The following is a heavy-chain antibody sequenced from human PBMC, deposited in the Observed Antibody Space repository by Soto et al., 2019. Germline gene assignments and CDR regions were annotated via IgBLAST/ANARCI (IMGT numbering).Heavy chain of an antibody. D-gene: IGHD4-17*01. Sequence: SETLSLTCAVYGGYFSGYCWSWLRQPPGKGLEWIGEINHSGSNNYNPSLKSRVTISVDTSKNQFSLKLSSVTAADTAVYYCARGRELDYGNYSYYGIDVWGQASTV. CDR1: GGYFSGYC. J-gene: IGHJ6*02. CDR3: ARGRELDYGNYSYYGIDV. CDR2: INHSGSN. V-gene: IGHV4-34*01.